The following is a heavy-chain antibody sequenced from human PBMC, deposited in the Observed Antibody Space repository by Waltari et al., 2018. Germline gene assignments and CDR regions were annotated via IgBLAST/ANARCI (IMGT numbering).Heavy chain of an antibody. D-gene: IGHD6-13*01. V-gene: IGHV5-51*01. CDR1: GYSFTSYW. Sequence: EVQLVQSGAEVKKPGESLKISCKGSGYSFTSYWIGWVRQMPGKGLEWMGIIYPGDSDTRYSPSFQGQVTISADKSISTAYLQWSSLKASDTAMYYCARKYSSSWTPYYFDYWGQGTLVTVSS. CDR2: IYPGDSDT. CDR3: ARKYSSSWTPYYFDY. J-gene: IGHJ4*02.